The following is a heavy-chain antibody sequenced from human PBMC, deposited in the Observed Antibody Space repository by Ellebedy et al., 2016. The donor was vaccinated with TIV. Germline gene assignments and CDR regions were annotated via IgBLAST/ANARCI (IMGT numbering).Heavy chain of an antibody. CDR1: GGSFSYHY. CDR3: ARGRSHSLGDIVVVPSAFYSYYYMDV. D-gene: IGHD2-2*01. V-gene: IGHV4-34*01. CDR2: INHSGST. Sequence: SETPSLTXAVYGGSFSYHYWSWIRQPPGKGLEWIGEINHSGSTNYDPSLKGRVTISVDTSKSQFSLKLSSVTAADTAVYYCARGRSHSLGDIVVVPSAFYSYYYMDVWGKGTTVTVSS. J-gene: IGHJ6*03.